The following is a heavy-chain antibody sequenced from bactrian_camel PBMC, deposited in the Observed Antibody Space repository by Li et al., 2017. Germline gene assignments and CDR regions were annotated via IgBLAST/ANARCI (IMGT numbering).Heavy chain of an antibody. Sequence: VQLVESGGGSVPAGGSLKLSCVASGFLYRDYLMAWFRQAPGGGREGVAVIEGGGSTSYADTVQGRFAISKDNAKNTLYLQMNSLKPEDTGMYYCAADWGPGCYNSWGQGTQVTVS. V-gene: IGHV3S26*01. J-gene: IGHJ4*01. CDR3: AADWGPGCYNS. CDR2: IEGGGST. CDR1: GFLYRDYL. D-gene: IGHD5*01.